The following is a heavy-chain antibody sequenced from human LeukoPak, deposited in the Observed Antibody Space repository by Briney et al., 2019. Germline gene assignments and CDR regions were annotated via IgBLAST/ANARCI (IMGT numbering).Heavy chain of an antibody. J-gene: IGHJ6*03. D-gene: IGHD2/OR15-2a*01. CDR1: GGSISGYY. V-gene: IGHV4-59*01. Sequence: SETLSLTCTVSGGSISGYYWSWIRQPPGKGLEWIGYIYYSGSTNYNPSLKSRVTISVDTSKNQFSLNLSSVTAADTAVYYCARASFGDPGYMDVWGKGTTVTISS. CDR2: IYYSGST. CDR3: ARASFGDPGYMDV.